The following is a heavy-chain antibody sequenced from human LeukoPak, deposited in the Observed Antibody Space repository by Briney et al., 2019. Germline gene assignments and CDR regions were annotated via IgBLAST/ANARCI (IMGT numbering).Heavy chain of an antibody. CDR3: MDV. CDR2: ISSGSTTI. CDR1: GFSFSSYS. J-gene: IGHJ6*03. V-gene: IGHV3-48*01. Sequence: GGSLRLSCAASGFSFSSYSLNWVRQAPGKGLEWVSYISSGSTTIDYADSVKGRFTISRDNAKSSVYLQMNRLRAEDTAVYYYMDVWGKGTTVIVSS.